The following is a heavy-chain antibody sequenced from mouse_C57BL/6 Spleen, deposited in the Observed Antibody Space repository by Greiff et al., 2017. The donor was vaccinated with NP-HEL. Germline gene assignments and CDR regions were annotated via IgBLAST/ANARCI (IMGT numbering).Heavy chain of an antibody. V-gene: IGHV1-55*01. Sequence: QVQLKQPGAELVKPGASVKMSCKASGYTFTSYWITWVKQRPGQGLEWIGDIYSGSGSTNYNEKFKSKATLTVDTSSSTAYMQLSSLTSESSAVYYCARGRYYGRGPAWFAYWGQGTLVTVSA. CDR1: GYTFTSYW. D-gene: IGHD1-1*01. CDR2: IYSGSGST. CDR3: ARGRYYGRGPAWFAY. J-gene: IGHJ3*01.